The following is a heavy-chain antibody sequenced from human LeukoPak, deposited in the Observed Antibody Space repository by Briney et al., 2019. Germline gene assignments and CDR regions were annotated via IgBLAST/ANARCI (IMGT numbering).Heavy chain of an antibody. CDR3: ARGXXGTAXYDWDFFRFDY. CDR2: INPNSGGT. Sequence: ASVKVSCKASGCTFTGYYMHWVRQAPGQGLEWMGWINPNSGGTNYAQKFQGRVTLTRDTSINTAYMELSRLRSDDTALYYCARGXXGTAXYDWDFFRFDYWGQGTLVTVSS. CDR1: GCTFTGYY. V-gene: IGHV1-2*02. D-gene: IGHD3-3*01. J-gene: IGHJ4*02.